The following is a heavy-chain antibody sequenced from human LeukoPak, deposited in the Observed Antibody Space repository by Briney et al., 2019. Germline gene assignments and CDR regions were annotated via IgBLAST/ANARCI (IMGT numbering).Heavy chain of an antibody. V-gene: IGHV4-34*01. CDR1: GGSFSGYY. CDR3: ARARRGTPGGAAAFRYYYYYMDV. J-gene: IGHJ6*03. Sequence: PSETLSLTCAVYGGSFSGYYWSWLRQPPGKGLEWIGEINHSGSTNYNPSLKSRVTISVDTSKNQFSLKLSSVTAADTAVYYCARARRGTPGGAAAFRYYYYYMDVWGKGTTVTVSS. CDR2: INHSGST. D-gene: IGHD6-13*01.